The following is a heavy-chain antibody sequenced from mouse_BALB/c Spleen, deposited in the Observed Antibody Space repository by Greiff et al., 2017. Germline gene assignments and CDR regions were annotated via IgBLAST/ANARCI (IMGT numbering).Heavy chain of an antibody. CDR2: IWAGGST. V-gene: IGHV2-9*02. D-gene: IGHD1-1*01. J-gene: IGHJ2*01. CDR3: ARGTTVVAYYFDY. CDR1: GFSLTSYG. Sequence: VQLVESGPGLVAPSQSLSITCTVSGFSLTSYGVHWVRQPPGKGLEWLGVIWAGGSTNYNSALMSRLSISKDNSKSQVFLKMNSLQTDDTAMYYCARGTTVVAYYFDYWGQGTTLTVSS.